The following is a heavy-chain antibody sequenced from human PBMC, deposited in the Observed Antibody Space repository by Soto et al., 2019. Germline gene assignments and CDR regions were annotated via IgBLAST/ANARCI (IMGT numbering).Heavy chain of an antibody. J-gene: IGHJ6*02. V-gene: IGHV1-69*06. CDR1: GGTFSSYA. CDR2: IIPIFGTA. CDR3: ARVYRPYYYYGMDV. Sequence: SVKVSCKASGGTFSSYAISWVRQPPGQGLEWMGGIIPIFGTANYAQKFQGRVTITADKSTSTAYMELSSLRSEDTAVYYCARVYRPYYYYGMDVWGQGTTVTVSS. D-gene: IGHD2-2*01.